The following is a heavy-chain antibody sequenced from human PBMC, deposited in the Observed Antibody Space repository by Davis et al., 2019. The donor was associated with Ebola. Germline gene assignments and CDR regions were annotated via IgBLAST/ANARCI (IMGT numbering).Heavy chain of an antibody. J-gene: IGHJ4*02. Sequence: GESLKISCAASGFTFSSYWMSWVRQAPGKGLEWVANIKQDGSEKYYVDSVKGRFTISRDNAKNSLYLQMNSLRAEDTAVYYCARGRLLNDYWGQGTLVTVSS. CDR1: GFTFSSYW. CDR2: IKQDGSEK. CDR3: ARGRLLNDY. D-gene: IGHD2-15*01. V-gene: IGHV3-7*01.